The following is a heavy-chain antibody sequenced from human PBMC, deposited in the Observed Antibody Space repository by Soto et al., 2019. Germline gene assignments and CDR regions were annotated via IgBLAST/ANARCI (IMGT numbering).Heavy chain of an antibody. D-gene: IGHD3-16*01. CDR3: ARFGGYAFDI. CDR1: GGSISSYY. CDR2: IYYSGST. Sequence: PSETLSLTCTVSGGSISSYYWSWIRQPPGKGLEWIGYIYYSGSTNYNPSLMSRVTISVDTSKNQFSLKLSSVTAADTAVYYCARFGGYAFDIWGQGTMVTVSS. J-gene: IGHJ3*02. V-gene: IGHV4-59*01.